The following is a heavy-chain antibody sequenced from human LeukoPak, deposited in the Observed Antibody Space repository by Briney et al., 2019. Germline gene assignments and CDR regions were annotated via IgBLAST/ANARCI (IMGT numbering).Heavy chain of an antibody. CDR1: GGSFSGYY. D-gene: IGHD1-26*01. CDR3: ARGELGPRLSL. CDR2: INHRGII. Sequence: KPSETLSLTCAVYGGSFSGYYWSWIRQPPGKGLEWIGEINHRGIINYNPSLKSRVTTSVDTSNSQFSLTLNSVTAADTAVYYCARGELGPRLSLWGQGTLVTVSS. V-gene: IGHV4-34*01. J-gene: IGHJ4*02.